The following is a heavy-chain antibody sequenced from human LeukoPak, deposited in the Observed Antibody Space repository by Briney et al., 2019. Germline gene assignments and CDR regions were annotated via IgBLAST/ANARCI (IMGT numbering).Heavy chain of an antibody. CDR3: ARRILMDV. CDR1: GGSFSGYY. J-gene: IGHJ6*04. CDR2: IYHSGNT. V-gene: IGHV4-34*01. D-gene: IGHD2-15*01. Sequence: PSETLSLTCAVYGGSFSGYYWSWIRQPPGKGLEWIGTIYHSGNTYYNPSLKSRVTISVDTSKNQFSLKLTSVTAADTAAYYCARRILMDVWGNGTTVTVSS.